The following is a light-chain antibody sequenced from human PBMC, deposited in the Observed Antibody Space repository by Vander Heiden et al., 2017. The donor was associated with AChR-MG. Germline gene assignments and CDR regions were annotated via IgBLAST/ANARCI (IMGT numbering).Light chain of an antibody. CDR1: QTVTTY. J-gene: IGKJ2*01. V-gene: IGKV1-39*01. Sequence: DIQMTQSPSSLSASVGDRVTITCRASQTVTTYLSWYQQKPGKAPNLLIYAASSLDSGVPSRFSGSGSGTDFTLTISSLQPEDFATYYCQQGDSSPYTFGQRTNLDIK. CDR3: QQGDSSPYT. CDR2: AAS.